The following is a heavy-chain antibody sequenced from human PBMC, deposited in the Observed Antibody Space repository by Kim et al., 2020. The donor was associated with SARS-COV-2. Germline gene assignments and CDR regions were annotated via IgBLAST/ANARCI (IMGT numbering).Heavy chain of an antibody. CDR1: GGSFSGYY. J-gene: IGHJ6*02. Sequence: SETLSLTCAVYGGSFSGYYWSWIRQPPGKGLEWIGEINHSGSTNYNPSLKSRVTISVDTSKNQFSLKLSSVTAADTAVYYCARGGVYLKWLPPGGYYYGMDVWGQGTTVTVSS. D-gene: IGHD3-10*01. V-gene: IGHV4-34*01. CDR3: ARGGVYLKWLPPGGYYYGMDV. CDR2: INHSGST.